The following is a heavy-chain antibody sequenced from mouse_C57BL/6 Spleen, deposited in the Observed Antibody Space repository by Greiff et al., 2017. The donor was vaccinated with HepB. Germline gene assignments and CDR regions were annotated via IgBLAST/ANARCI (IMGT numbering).Heavy chain of an antibody. CDR3: ARGDGYLYYFDY. CDR2: INPGSGGT. D-gene: IGHD2-3*01. CDR1: GYAFTNYL. Sequence: QVQLQQSGAELVRPGTSVKVSCKASGYAFTNYLIEWVKQRPGQGLEWIGVINPGSGGTNYNEKFKGKATLTADKSSGTAYMQLSSLTSEDSAVYFCARGDGYLYYFDYWGQGTTLTVSS. V-gene: IGHV1-54*01. J-gene: IGHJ2*01.